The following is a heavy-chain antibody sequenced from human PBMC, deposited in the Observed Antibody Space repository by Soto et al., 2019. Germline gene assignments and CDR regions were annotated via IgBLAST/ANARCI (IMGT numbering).Heavy chain of an antibody. CDR1: GYSFTSYW. CDR2: IYPGDSDT. CDR3: ASFYGSGSYYKKGNYGMDV. J-gene: IGHJ6*02. V-gene: IGHV5-51*01. Sequence: GESLKISCKGSGYSFTSYWIGWVRQMPGKGLEWMGIIYPGDSDTRYSPSFQGQVTISADKSISTAYLQWSSLKASDTAMYYCASFYGSGSYYKKGNYGMDVWGQGATVTVSS. D-gene: IGHD3-10*01.